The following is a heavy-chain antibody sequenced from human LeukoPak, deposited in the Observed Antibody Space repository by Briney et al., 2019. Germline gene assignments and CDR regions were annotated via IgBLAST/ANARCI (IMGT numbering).Heavy chain of an antibody. CDR2: INPTRGGT. CDR3: ARSRIGYCSGGACYASDY. Sequence: SVQVSCKDSGYNFHGYYMHGLRPAPGQGLAWMDWINPTRGGTSYAQQLQGTVTMTRDTSISPAYMELGSLSSDDTAVDYFARSRIGYCSGGACYASDYWGQGTLVTVSS. CDR1: GYNFHGYY. V-gene: IGHV1-2*02. J-gene: IGHJ4*02. D-gene: IGHD2-15*01.